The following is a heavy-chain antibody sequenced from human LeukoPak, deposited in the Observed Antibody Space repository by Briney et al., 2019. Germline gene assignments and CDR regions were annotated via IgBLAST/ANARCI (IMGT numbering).Heavy chain of an antibody. CDR2: INHSGSN. CDR3: ARGRYYYDSSGYYYGDYYYYGMDV. D-gene: IGHD3-22*01. V-gene: IGHV4-34*01. Sequence: PSETLSLTCAVYGGSFSGYYWSWIRQPPGKGLEWIGEINHSGSNNYNPSLKSRVTISVDTSKNQFSLKLSSVTAADTAVYYCARGRYYYDSSGYYYGDYYYYGMDVWGQGTTVTVSS. J-gene: IGHJ6*02. CDR1: GGSFSGYY.